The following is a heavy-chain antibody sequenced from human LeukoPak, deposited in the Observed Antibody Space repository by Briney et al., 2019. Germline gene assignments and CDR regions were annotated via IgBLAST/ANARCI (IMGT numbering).Heavy chain of an antibody. CDR2: IIVGSGAT. D-gene: IGHD4-17*01. J-gene: IGHJ3*01. CDR3: AAELYGVYTDCCTFHL. CDR1: GYTFTSYG. V-gene: IGHV1-58*02. Sequence: SVKVSCKASGYTFTSYGISWVRQARGQRLEWIGWIIVGSGATNYAQSLQGRFTITRDMSTNTAYMELSSLGSEDSAVYYCAAELYGVYTDCCTFHLWGQGTMVTVSS.